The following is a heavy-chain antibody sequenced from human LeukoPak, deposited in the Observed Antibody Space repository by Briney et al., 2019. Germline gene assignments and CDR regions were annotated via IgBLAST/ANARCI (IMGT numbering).Heavy chain of an antibody. D-gene: IGHD4-23*01. Sequence: GASVKVSCKASGGTFSSYAINWVRQAPGQGLEWMGGIIPLFGSPNYAQKFQGRVTITADESTSTAYTELSSLRSEDTAVYYCARGWLAETTVVTPYNYWGQGTLVTVSS. J-gene: IGHJ4*02. V-gene: IGHV1-69*13. CDR2: IIPLFGSP. CDR3: ARGWLAETTVVTPYNY. CDR1: GGTFSSYA.